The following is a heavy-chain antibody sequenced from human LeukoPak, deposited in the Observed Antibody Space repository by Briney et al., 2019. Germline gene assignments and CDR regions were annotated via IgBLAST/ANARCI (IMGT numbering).Heavy chain of an antibody. CDR1: GFNFSSYG. J-gene: IGHJ4*02. V-gene: IGHV3-30*03. Sequence: GGSLRLSCAASGFNFSSYGMHWVRQAPGKGLEWVAVISYDGSNKYYADSVKGRFTISRDNSKNTLYLQMNSLRSDDTAMYFCARDIGVWDEKTFDYWGQGTLVTVSS. CDR2: ISYDGSNK. D-gene: IGHD1-26*01. CDR3: ARDIGVWDEKTFDY.